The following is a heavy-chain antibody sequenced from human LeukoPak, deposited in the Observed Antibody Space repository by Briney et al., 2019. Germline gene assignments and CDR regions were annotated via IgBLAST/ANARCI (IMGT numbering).Heavy chain of an antibody. CDR3: AKDRLVVVTAIAGYFDY. V-gene: IGHV3-23*01. Sequence: GASLRLSCAASGFTFSSYAMSWVRQAPGKGLEWVSAISGSGGSTYYADSVKGRFTISRDNSKNTLYLQMNSLRAEDTAVYYCAKDRLVVVTAIAGYFDYWGQRTLVTVSS. CDR2: ISGSGGST. CDR1: GFTFSSYA. J-gene: IGHJ4*02. D-gene: IGHD2-21*02.